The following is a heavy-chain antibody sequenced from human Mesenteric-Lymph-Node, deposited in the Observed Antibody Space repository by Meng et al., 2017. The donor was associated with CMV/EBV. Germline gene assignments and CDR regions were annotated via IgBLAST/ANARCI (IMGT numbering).Heavy chain of an antibody. CDR3: ATDNRGAFWSGLGGQH. J-gene: IGHJ1*01. CDR2: FDPEDGET. V-gene: IGHV1-24*01. Sequence: ASVKVSCKVSGYTLTELSMHWVRQAPGKGLEWMGGFDPEDGETIYAQKFQGRVTMTEDTSTDTAYMELSSLTSEDTAVYYCATDNRGAFWSGLGGQHWGQGTLVTVSS. D-gene: IGHD3-3*01. CDR1: GYTLTELS.